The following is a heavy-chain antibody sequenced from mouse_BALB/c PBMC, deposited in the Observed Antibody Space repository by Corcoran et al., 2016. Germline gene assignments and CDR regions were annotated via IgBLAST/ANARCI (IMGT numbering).Heavy chain of an antibody. J-gene: IGHJ1*01. CDR3: ARWDWYFDV. CDR1: GFNIKDTY. V-gene: IGHV14-3*02. CDR2: IDPANGNT. Sequence: EVQLQQSGAELVKPGASVKLSCTASGFNIKDTYMHWVKQRPEHGLEWIGRIDPANGNTKYDPKFQGKATITADTSSNTAYLQLSSLTSEDTAVYYCARWDWYFDVGGAGTTVTVS.